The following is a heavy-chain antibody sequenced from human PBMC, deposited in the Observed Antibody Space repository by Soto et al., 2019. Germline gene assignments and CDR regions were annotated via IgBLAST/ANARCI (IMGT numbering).Heavy chain of an antibody. D-gene: IGHD6-19*01. J-gene: IGHJ4*02. CDR1: GFTFTNYA. CDR3: AKLLHPYHISGGDY. V-gene: IGHV3-23*01. Sequence: EVQLLESGGGLVQPGGSLRLSCVASGFTFTNYAMSWVRQAPGKGLEWVSAISDSGVSTYYADSVKGRFTISRDNSKNTLYLQMNSLRAEDTAVYYCAKLLHPYHISGGDYWGQGTLVTVSS. CDR2: ISDSGVST.